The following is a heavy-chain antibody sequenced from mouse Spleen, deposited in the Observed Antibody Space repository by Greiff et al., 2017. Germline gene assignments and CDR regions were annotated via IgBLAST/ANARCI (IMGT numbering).Heavy chain of an antibody. V-gene: IGHV1-18*01. CDR3: ARKDRTYWYFDV. CDR1: GYTFTDYN. Sequence: EVQLQQSGPELVKPGASVKIPCKASGYTFTDYNMDWVKQSHGKSLEWIGDINPNNGGTIYNQKFKGKATLTVDKSSSTAYMELRSLTSEDTAVYYCARKDRTYWYFDVWGAGTTVTVSS. CDR2: INPNNGGT. D-gene: IGHD2-14*01. J-gene: IGHJ1*01.